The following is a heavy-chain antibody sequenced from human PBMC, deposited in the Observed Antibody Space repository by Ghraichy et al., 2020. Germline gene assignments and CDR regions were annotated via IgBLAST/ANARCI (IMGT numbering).Heavy chain of an antibody. Sequence: SETLSLTCTVSGGSISSYYWSWIRQPPGKGLEWIGYIYYSGSTNYNPSLKSRVTISVDTSKNQFSLKLSSVTAADTAVYYCARALRLEEYYFDYWGQGTLVTVSS. J-gene: IGHJ4*02. CDR1: GGSISSYY. V-gene: IGHV4-59*01. CDR2: IYYSGST. CDR3: ARALRLEEYYFDY. D-gene: IGHD3-16*01.